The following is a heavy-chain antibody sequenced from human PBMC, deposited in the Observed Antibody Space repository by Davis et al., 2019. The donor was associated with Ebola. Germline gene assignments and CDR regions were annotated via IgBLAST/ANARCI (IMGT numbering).Heavy chain of an antibody. Sequence: MPSETLSLTCTVSGDSISRFYWSWIRQPPGKGLEWIGYIFSSGSTDYNASLKSRVTISVDTSKTLFSLKLTSVTAADTAVYYCARGNSSIFFDAFDIWGQGTMVTVSS. CDR1: GDSISRFY. CDR3: ARGNSSIFFDAFDI. CDR2: IFSSGST. D-gene: IGHD6-13*01. V-gene: IGHV4-59*01. J-gene: IGHJ3*02.